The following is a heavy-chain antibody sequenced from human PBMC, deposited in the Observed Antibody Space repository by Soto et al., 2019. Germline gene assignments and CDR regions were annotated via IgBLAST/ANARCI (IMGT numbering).Heavy chain of an antibody. J-gene: IGHJ6*02. CDR2: INSDGSST. V-gene: IGHV3-74*01. CDR3: ARDPNYYGSGSYNPYYYYGIDV. Sequence: PGGSLRLSCAASGFTFSSYWMHWVRQAPGKGLVWVSRINSDGSSTSYADSVKGRFTISRDNAKNTLYLQMNSLRAEDTAVYYCARDPNYYGSGSYNPYYYYGIDVWGQGTTVTVSS. D-gene: IGHD3-10*01. CDR1: GFTFSSYW.